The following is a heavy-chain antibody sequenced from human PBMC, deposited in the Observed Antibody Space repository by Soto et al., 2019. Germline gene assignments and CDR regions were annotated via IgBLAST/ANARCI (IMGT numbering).Heavy chain of an antibody. D-gene: IGHD6-13*01. J-gene: IGHJ4*02. CDR3: ARDWVAAAGTSFDX. CDR2: SSAYNGNT. CDR1: GYTFTSYG. Sequence: ASVKVSCKASGYTFTSYGISWVRQAPGKGLEWMGCSSAYNGNTNYAQKLQGRVTMTTDTSTSTAYMELRSLRSEETAVYYCARDWVAAAGTSFDXWGQGTLVTVSX. V-gene: IGHV1-18*04.